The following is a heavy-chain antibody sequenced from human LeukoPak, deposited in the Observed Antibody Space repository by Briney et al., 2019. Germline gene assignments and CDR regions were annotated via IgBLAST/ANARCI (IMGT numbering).Heavy chain of an antibody. CDR3: ARGYSSSWYSDAFDI. D-gene: IGHD6-13*01. V-gene: IGHV3-21*01. Sequence: PGGSPRLSCAASGFTCSSYSMNWVRQAPGKGPEWVSSISSSSSYIYYADSVKGRFTISRDNAKNSLYLQMNSLRAEDTAVYYCARGYSSSWYSDAFDIWGQGTMVTVSS. J-gene: IGHJ3*02. CDR1: GFTCSSYS. CDR2: ISSSSSYI.